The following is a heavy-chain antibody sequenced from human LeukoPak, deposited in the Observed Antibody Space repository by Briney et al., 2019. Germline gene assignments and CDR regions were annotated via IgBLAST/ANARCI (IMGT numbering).Heavy chain of an antibody. J-gene: IGHJ4*02. CDR2: INLNSGGT. CDR1: GYTFTGYY. CDR3: ARVKSDSSGYGTYYFDY. D-gene: IGHD3-22*01. Sequence: ASVKVSCKASGYTFTGYYMHWVRQAPGQGLEWMGWINLNSGGTNYAQKFQGRVTMTRDTSISTAYMELSRLRSDDTAVYYCARVKSDSSGYGTYYFDYWGQGTLVTVSS. V-gene: IGHV1-2*02.